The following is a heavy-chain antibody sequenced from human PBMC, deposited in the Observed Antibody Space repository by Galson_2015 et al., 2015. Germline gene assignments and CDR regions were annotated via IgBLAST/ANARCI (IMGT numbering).Heavy chain of an antibody. CDR1: GGSFSGYY. Sequence: SETLSLTCAVYGGSFSGYYWSWIRQPPGKGLEWIGEINHSGSTNYNPSLTSRVTISVDTSKSQFSLRLSSVTAADTAVYYCARVWGRFLEWLLYGSHDYYYGMDVWGRGTLVTVSS. D-gene: IGHD3-3*01. CDR3: ARVWGRFLEWLLYGSHDYYYGMDV. J-gene: IGHJ6*02. CDR2: INHSGST. V-gene: IGHV4-34*01.